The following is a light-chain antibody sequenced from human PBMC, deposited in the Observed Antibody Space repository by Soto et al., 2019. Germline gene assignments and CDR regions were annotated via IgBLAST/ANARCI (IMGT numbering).Light chain of an antibody. CDR3: QQYHKWPPAT. CDR1: QSVSSN. V-gene: IGKV3-15*01. Sequence: EIVMTQSPATLSVSPGERATLSCRASQSVSSNLAWYQQKPGQAPRLLIYGASTRATGISARFSGSGSGTEFTLTISSLQSEDFGIYYCQQYHKWPPATFGGGTKVEIK. CDR2: GAS. J-gene: IGKJ4*01.